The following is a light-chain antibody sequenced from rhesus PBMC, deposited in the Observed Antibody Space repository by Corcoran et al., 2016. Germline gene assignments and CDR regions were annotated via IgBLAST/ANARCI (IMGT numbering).Light chain of an antibody. CDR2: AAT. CDR1: QSVSIY. V-gene: IGKV3-10*01. CDR3: YQHSSGYS. Sequence: QVILTQSPATLSLSPGERATLSCRASQSVSIYLAWYQQKPGQAPRPLIYAATTRPTGIPERFSGSGSGTDLTLTVRGLEPEDVGIYHCYQHSSGYSFGQGTKVEI. J-gene: IGKJ2*01.